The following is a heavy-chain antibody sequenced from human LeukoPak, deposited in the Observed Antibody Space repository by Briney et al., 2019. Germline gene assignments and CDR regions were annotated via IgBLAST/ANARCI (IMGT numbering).Heavy chain of an antibody. CDR1: GESVSSNNAA. V-gene: IGHV6-1*01. D-gene: IGHD1-26*01. CDR3: ARSGGTASGKYERATLDY. Sequence: SQTLSLTCDISGESVSSNNAAWNWIRQSPSRGLEWLGRTYYRSRWYNDYAVSPKSRMTINADTSKNHFSLQLNSVTPEDTAVYYCARSGGTASGKYERATLDYWGQGTLVTVSS. CDR2: TYYRSRWYN. J-gene: IGHJ4*02.